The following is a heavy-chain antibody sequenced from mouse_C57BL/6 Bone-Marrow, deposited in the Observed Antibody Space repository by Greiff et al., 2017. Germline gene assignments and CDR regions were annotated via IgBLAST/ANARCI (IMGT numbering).Heavy chain of an antibody. Sequence: EVLLVESGAELVKPGASVKLSCTASGFNIKDYYMHWVKQRTEQGLAWIGRIDPEAGETKYAPKFQGKATITADTSSNTAYLQLSSLTSEDTAVYYCAPTAHATSSYYAMDYWGQGASVTVSS. D-gene: IGHD3-2*02. CDR2: IDPEAGET. CDR3: APTAHATSSYYAMDY. CDR1: GFNIKDYY. J-gene: IGHJ4*01. V-gene: IGHV14-2*01.